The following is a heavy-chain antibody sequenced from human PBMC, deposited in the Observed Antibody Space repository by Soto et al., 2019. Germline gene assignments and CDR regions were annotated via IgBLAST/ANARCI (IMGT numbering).Heavy chain of an antibody. CDR3: ATPTGAGYAFDI. J-gene: IGHJ3*02. V-gene: IGHV4-59*01. Sequence: SETLSLTCTVSGGSISSYYWSWIRQPPGKGLEWIGYIYYSGSTNYNPSLKSRVTISVDTSKNQFYLKLSSVTAADTAVYYCATPTGAGYAFDIWGQGKMVTVSS. CDR2: IYYSGST. D-gene: IGHD7-27*01. CDR1: GGSISSYY.